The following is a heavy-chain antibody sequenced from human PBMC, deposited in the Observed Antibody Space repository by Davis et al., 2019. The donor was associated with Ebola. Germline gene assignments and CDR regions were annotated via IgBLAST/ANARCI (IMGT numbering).Heavy chain of an antibody. CDR1: GFTFSSYW. Sequence: HTGGSLRLSCAASGFTFSSYWMHWVRQAPGEGLVWVSRIDSDGSITRYADSVKGRFTISRDNAKNTLYLQMNSLRAEDTAVYYCARARFGPDYFDYWGQGTLVTVSS. D-gene: IGHD3-10*01. V-gene: IGHV3-74*01. CDR2: IDSDGSIT. J-gene: IGHJ4*02. CDR3: ARARFGPDYFDY.